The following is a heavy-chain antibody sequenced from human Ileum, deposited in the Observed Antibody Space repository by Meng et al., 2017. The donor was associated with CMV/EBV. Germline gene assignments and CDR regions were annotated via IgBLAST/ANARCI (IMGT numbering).Heavy chain of an antibody. D-gene: IGHD3-10*01. CDR1: GYTFTSYG. CDR2: ISAYNGNT. J-gene: IGHJ6*02. Sequence: ASVKVSCKASGYTFTSYGISWVRQAPGQGLEWMGWISAYNGNTNYAQKLQGRVTMTTDTSTSTAYMELRSLRSDDTAVYYCARGPRLLWSGAGWDYYYGMDVWGQGTTVTVSS. CDR3: ARGPRLLWSGAGWDYYYGMDV. V-gene: IGHV1-18*01.